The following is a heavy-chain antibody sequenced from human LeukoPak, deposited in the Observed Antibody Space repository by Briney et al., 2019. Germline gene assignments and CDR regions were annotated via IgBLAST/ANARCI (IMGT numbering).Heavy chain of an antibody. CDR3: AKGIVNVSDTGVDY. CDR2: IRYDGSNK. V-gene: IGHV3-30*02. CDR1: GFTFSTSG. J-gene: IGHJ4*02. D-gene: IGHD2-15*01. Sequence: GGSLRLSCAASGFTFSTSGMHWVRQAPGKGLEWVAFIRYDGSNKYYGDSVKGRFTISRDNSKNTLYLQMNSLRAEDTAVYYCAKGIVNVSDTGVDYWHQGTLVTVS.